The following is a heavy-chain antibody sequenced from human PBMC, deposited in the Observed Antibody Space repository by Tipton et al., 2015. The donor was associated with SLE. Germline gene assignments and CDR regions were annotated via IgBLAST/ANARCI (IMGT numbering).Heavy chain of an antibody. CDR2: IRSKAYGGTT. D-gene: IGHD2-2*01. Sequence: SLRLSCTASGFTFGDYAMSWFRQAPGKGLEWVGFIRSKAYGGTTEYAASVKGRFTISRDDSKSIAYLQMNSLKTEDTAVYYCTRAPGTAAIDYWGQGTLVTVSS. J-gene: IGHJ4*02. V-gene: IGHV3-49*03. CDR1: GFTFGDYA. CDR3: TRAPGTAAIDY.